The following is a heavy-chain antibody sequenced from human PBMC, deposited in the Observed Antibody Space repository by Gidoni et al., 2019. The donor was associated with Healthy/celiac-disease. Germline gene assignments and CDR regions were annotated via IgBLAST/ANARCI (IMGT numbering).Heavy chain of an antibody. CDR2: VIPIFGTA. CDR3: ARENPAMEPCTQTSSGLDY. V-gene: IGHV1-69*01. D-gene: IGHD6-19*01. CDR1: GGPFSSYA. Sequence: QVQLVQSGAEVQKPGSSVKVSCKASGGPFSSYAISWVRQAPGQGLEWMGGVIPIFGTANYAQKFQGRVTITADESTSTAYRELSSLRSEDTAVYYCARENPAMEPCTQTSSGLDYWGQGTLVTVSS. J-gene: IGHJ4*02.